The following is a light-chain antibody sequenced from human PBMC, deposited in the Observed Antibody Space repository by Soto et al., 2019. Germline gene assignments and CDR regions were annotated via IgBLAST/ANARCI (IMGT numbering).Light chain of an antibody. J-gene: IGKJ1*01. V-gene: IGKV3-11*01. CDR1: QSVRTS. CDR2: DAS. Sequence: EIVLTQSPATLSLSPGERATLSCRASQSVRTSLAWYQQQPGQAPRLLIYDASNRATGIPARFSGSGSGTDFTLTISSLQPKDFAVYYCQKRSNWTGTFGQGTKVEIK. CDR3: QKRSNWTGT.